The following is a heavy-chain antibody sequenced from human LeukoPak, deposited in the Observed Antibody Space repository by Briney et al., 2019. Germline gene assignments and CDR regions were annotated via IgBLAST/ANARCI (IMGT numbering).Heavy chain of an antibody. J-gene: IGHJ6*02. Sequence: GESLKSSCKGSGYSFTSYWIGWVRQMPGKGLEGVGIIYAGDSDTRNSPSFQGQVTISATKSINTAYLQWSSLKASDTAMYYCAWAGIYHFHYYYGMDVWGQGPAVTVTS. CDR1: GYSFTSYW. CDR2: IYAGDSDT. V-gene: IGHV5-51*01. D-gene: IGHD6-19*01. CDR3: AWAGIYHFHYYYGMDV.